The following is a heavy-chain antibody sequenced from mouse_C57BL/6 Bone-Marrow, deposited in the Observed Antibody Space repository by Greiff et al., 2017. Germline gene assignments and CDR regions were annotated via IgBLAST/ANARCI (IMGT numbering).Heavy chain of an antibody. D-gene: IGHD2-4*01. J-gene: IGHJ4*01. V-gene: IGHV1-64*01. CDR2: IHPNSGST. CDR3: ARWGITGRLGSYYAMDY. Sequence: QVQLQQPGAELVKPGASVKLSCKASGYTFTSYWMHWVKQRPGQGLEWIGMIHPNSGSTNYNEKFKSKATLTVDKSSSTAYMRLSSLTSEDSAVYYCARWGITGRLGSYYAMDYWGQGTSVTVSS. CDR1: GYTFTSYW.